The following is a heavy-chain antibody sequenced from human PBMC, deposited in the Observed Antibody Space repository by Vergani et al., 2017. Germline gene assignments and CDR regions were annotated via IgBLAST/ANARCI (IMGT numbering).Heavy chain of an antibody. V-gene: IGHV3-49*03. CDR2: IRSKAYGGTT. D-gene: IGHD3-3*01. J-gene: IGHJ5*02. CDR1: GFTFGDYA. CDR3: TRADWDFGVTHWGPNWFDP. Sequence: VQLVESGGGVVQPGRSLRLSCAASGFTFGDYAMSWFRQAPGKGLEWVGFIRSKAYGGTTEYAASVNSRFTISRDDSKSIAYLQMNSLKTEDTAVYYCTRADWDFGVTHWGPNWFDPWGQGTLVTVSS.